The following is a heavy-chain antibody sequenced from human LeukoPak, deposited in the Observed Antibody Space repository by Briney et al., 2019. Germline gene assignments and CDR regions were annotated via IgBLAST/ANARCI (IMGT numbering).Heavy chain of an antibody. D-gene: IGHD4-17*01. J-gene: IGHJ4*02. V-gene: IGHV3-30*04. CDR2: ISYNGNKK. CDR1: GFIFSHYT. CDR3: ARDSDGDLF. Sequence: GRSLRLSCAASGFIFSHYTMHWVRQAPGKGLEWVAVISYNGNKKYYADSVKGRFTISRDNSKNTLYLQMNSLGAEDTAVYYCARDSDGDLFWGQGTLVTVSS.